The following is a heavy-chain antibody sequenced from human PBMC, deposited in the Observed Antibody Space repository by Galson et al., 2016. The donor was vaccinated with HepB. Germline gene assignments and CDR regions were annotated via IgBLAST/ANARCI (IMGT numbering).Heavy chain of an antibody. CDR1: GDSVSSNSAA. CDR3: ARERGGSYRKGIFGVVTQLPYGLDV. CDR2: TYYRSKWYN. Sequence: CAISGDSVSSNSAAWNWIRQSPSRGLECLERTYYRSKWYNDYAVSVKSRITINPDTSKNQFSLQLNSVTPEDTAVYYCARERGGSYRKGIFGVVTQLPYGLDVWGQGTTVTVSS. V-gene: IGHV6-1*01. D-gene: IGHD3-3*01. J-gene: IGHJ6*02.